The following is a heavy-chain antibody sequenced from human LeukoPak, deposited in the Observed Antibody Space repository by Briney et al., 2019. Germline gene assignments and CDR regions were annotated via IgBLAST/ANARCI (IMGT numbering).Heavy chain of an antibody. V-gene: IGHV4-59*08. J-gene: IGHJ4*02. CDR1: GGSISSYY. D-gene: IGHD4-23*01. Sequence: SETLSLTCTVSGGSISSYYWSWIRQPPGKGLEWIGYIYYSGSTNYNPSLKSRVTISVDTSKNQFSLKLSSVTAADTAVYYCARLDGPTPKRDYGGNPSGRGYWGQGTLVTVSS. CDR3: ARLDGPTPKRDYGGNPSGRGY. CDR2: IYYSGST.